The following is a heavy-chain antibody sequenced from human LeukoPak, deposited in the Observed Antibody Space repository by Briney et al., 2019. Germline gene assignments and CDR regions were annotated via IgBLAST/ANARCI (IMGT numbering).Heavy chain of an antibody. CDR2: INPNSGGT. CDR3: ARSFYDSSGYAQEALDY. V-gene: IGHV1-2*02. J-gene: IGHJ4*02. Sequence: ASVTVSCKASGYTFTGYYMHWVRQAPGQGLEWMGWINPNSGGTNYAQKFQGRVTMTRDTSISTAYMELSRLRSDDTAVYYCARSFYDSSGYAQEALDYWGQGTLVTVSS. D-gene: IGHD3-22*01. CDR1: GYTFTGYY.